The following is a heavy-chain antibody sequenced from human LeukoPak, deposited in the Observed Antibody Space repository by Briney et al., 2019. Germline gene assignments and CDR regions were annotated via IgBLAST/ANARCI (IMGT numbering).Heavy chain of an antibody. CDR3: TRGGPHDV. CDR2: IYYSGST. D-gene: IGHD3-16*01. CDR1: GGSISSHY. J-gene: IGHJ6*01. V-gene: IGHV4-59*11. Sequence: SETLSLTCTVSGGSISSHYWSWIRQPPGKGLEWIGYIYYSGSTNYNPSLKSRVTISVDTSKNQFSLKLSSVTAADTAVYYCTRGGPHDVWGQRDHGHRLL.